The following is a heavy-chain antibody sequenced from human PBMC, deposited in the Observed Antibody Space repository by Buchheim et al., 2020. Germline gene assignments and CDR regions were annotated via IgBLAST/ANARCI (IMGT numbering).Heavy chain of an antibody. CDR1: GFTFSSYG. CDR3: AKAALVVISNYYFDY. CDR2: ISYDGSNK. V-gene: IGHV3-30*18. Sequence: QVQLVESGGGVVQPGRSLRLSCAASGFTFSSYGMHWVRQAPGKGLEWVAVISYDGSNKYYADSVKGRFTISRDNSKKTLYLQMNSLRAEDTAVYYCAKAALVVISNYYFDYWGQGTL. D-gene: IGHD3-22*01. J-gene: IGHJ4*02.